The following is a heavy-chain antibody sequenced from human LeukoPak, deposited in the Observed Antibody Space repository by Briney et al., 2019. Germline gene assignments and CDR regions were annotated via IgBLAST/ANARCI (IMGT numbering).Heavy chain of an antibody. D-gene: IGHD3-10*01. Sequence: GGSLRLSCAASGFTFSSYSMNWVRQAPGKGLEWVSYISSSSSTIYYADSVKGRFTISRDNAKNSLYLQMNSLRAEDTAVYYCARDRLYYGSGSYTQLDYWGQGTLVTVSS. J-gene: IGHJ4*02. CDR1: GFTFSSYS. CDR2: ISSSSSTI. V-gene: IGHV3-48*01. CDR3: ARDRLYYGSGSYTQLDY.